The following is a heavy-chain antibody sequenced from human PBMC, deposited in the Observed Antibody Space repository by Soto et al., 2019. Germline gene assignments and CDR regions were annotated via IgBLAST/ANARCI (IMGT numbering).Heavy chain of an antibody. CDR1: GFSLSTSRVG. D-gene: IGHD1-26*01. CDR3: AHAYGGRSLY. J-gene: IGHJ4*02. CDR2: IYWDDAK. Sequence: QITLKESGPPLVKPTQTLTLTCTFSGFSLSTSRVGVGWIRQPPGKALGWLAVIYWDDAKTYRPSLKSRLTITKDTSKNQVALTMTNMDPVDTATYYCAHAYGGRSLYWGQGTLVTVSS. V-gene: IGHV2-5*02.